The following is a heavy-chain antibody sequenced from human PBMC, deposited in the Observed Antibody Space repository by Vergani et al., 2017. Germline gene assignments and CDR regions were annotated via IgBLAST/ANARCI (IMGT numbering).Heavy chain of an antibody. Sequence: QVQLQQWGAGLLKPSETLSLTCAVYGGSFSGYYWSWIRQPPGKGLEWIGEINHSGSTNYNPSLKSRVTISVDTSKNQFSLKLSSVTAADTAVYYCARGAGRSSSPGAWGQGTLVTVSS. CDR1: GGSFSGYY. CDR3: ARGAGRSSSPGA. J-gene: IGHJ5*02. D-gene: IGHD6-6*01. V-gene: IGHV4-34*01. CDR2: INHSGST.